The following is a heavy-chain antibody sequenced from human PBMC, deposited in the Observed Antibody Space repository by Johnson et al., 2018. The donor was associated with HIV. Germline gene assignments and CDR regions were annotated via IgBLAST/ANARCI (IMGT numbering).Heavy chain of an antibody. CDR3: ARDPGGWELLRPAFDI. D-gene: IGHD1-26*01. Sequence: VQLVESGGGVFQPGGPLRLSGAAPGFTLSGYDIHWVRQATGKGLEGVSAMGNAGAQYYPGPVKGGFTISRDNSKNTLYLQMNSLRAEDTAVYYCARDPGGWELLRPAFDIWGQGTMVTVSP. CDR1: GFTLSGYD. CDR2: MGNAGAQ. J-gene: IGHJ3*02. V-gene: IGHV3-13*05.